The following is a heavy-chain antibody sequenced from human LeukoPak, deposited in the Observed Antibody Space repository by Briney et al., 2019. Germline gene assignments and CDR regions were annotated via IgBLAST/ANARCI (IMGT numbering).Heavy chain of an antibody. CDR3: AGQQLVSSGRYHFDY. CDR2: MNPNSGNT. CDR1: GGTFSSYA. V-gene: IGHV1-8*02. Sequence: ASVKVSCKASGGTFSSYAISWVRQAPGQGLEWMGWMNPNSGNTGYAQKFQGRVTMTRNTSISTAYMELSSLRSEDTAVYYCAGQQLVSSGRYHFDYWGQGTLVTVSS. J-gene: IGHJ4*02. D-gene: IGHD6-13*01.